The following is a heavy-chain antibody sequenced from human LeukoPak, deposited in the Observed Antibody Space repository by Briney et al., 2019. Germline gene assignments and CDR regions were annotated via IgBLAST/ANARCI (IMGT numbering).Heavy chain of an antibody. V-gene: IGHV3-30*02. Sequence: GGSLRLSCAASGFTFSNYGMHWVRQAPGKGLEWVAFLRFDGTKRYYADSVKGRFTISRDNSRNTLYLQMNSLRPEDTAIYYCARPYSSNVYYFYYMDVWGKGTTVTFSS. J-gene: IGHJ6*03. CDR2: LRFDGTKR. CDR1: GFTFSNYG. D-gene: IGHD6-13*01. CDR3: ARPYSSNVYYFYYMDV.